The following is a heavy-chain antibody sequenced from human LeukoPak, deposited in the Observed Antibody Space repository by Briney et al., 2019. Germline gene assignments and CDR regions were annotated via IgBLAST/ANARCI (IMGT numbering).Heavy chain of an antibody. D-gene: IGHD1-7*01. J-gene: IGHJ6*03. V-gene: IGHV1-18*01. Sequence: ASVKVSCKASGYTFTSYGISWVRQAPGQGLEWMGWISAYNGNTNYAQKLQGRVTMTTDTSTSTAYMELRSLRSDDTAVYYCARESENSSRYYYFYMDVWGKGTTVTVS. CDR1: GYTFTSYG. CDR2: ISAYNGNT. CDR3: ARESENSSRYYYFYMDV.